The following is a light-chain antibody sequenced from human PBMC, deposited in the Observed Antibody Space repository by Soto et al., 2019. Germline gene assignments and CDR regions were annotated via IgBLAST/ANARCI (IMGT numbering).Light chain of an antibody. Sequence: QSVLTQPASVSGSPGQSVTISCTGTSGDVGAYNYVSWYQHHPGKAPKVMIYEVSNRPPGVSYRFSGSKSGNTASLTISGLQAEDEADYYCSSYTSRSTVVFGTGTKVTVL. V-gene: IGLV2-14*01. CDR3: SSYTSRSTVV. J-gene: IGLJ1*01. CDR1: SGDVGAYNY. CDR2: EVS.